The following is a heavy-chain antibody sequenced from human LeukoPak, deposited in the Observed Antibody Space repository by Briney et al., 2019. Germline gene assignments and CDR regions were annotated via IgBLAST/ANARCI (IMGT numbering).Heavy chain of an antibody. CDR3: ARGIDILTGYLPYYFDY. Sequence: SETLSLTCTVSGGSISSSSYYWSWIRQPPGKGLEWIGYIYYSGSTNYNPSLKSRVTISVDTSKNQFSLKLSSVTAADTAVYYCARGIDILTGYLPYYFDYWGQGTLVTVSS. CDR2: IYYSGST. CDR1: GGSISSSSYY. V-gene: IGHV4-61*01. D-gene: IGHD3-9*01. J-gene: IGHJ4*02.